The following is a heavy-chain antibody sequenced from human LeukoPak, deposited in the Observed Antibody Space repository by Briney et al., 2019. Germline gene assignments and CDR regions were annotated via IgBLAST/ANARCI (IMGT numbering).Heavy chain of an antibody. D-gene: IGHD2-2*01. CDR1: GFTFSDYY. J-gene: IGHJ4*02. Sequence: PGGSLRLSCAASGFTFSDYYMSWVRQAPGKGLEWVSYIRRSGGTEYYADSVKGRFTISRDNAKNSLYLQMNSLRAEDTAVYYCARVFYCSSTSCTEPFDYWGQGTLVTVSS. CDR2: IRRSGGTE. V-gene: IGHV3-11*04. CDR3: ARVFYCSSTSCTEPFDY.